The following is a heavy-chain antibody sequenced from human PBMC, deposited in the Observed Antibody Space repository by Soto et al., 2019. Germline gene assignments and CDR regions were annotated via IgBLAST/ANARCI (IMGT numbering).Heavy chain of an antibody. CDR3: ARGLWFGDHRREYGMDV. J-gene: IGHJ6*02. Sequence: PSETLSLTCTVSGGSISSGGYYWSWIRQHPGKGLEWIGYIYYSGSTYYNPSLKSRVTISVDTSKNQFSLKLSSVTAADTAVYYCARGLWFGDHRREYGMDVWGQGTTVTVSS. CDR1: GGSISSGGYY. D-gene: IGHD3-10*01. CDR2: IYYSGST. V-gene: IGHV4-31*03.